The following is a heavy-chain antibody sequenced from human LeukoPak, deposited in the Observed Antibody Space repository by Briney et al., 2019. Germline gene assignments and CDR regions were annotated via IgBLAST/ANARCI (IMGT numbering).Heavy chain of an antibody. J-gene: IGHJ4*02. CDR2: IYYSGST. Sequence: SETLSLTCTVSGGSISSSSYYWGWIRQPPGKGLEWIGSIYYSGSTYYNPSLKSRVTISVDTSKNQFSLKLSSVTATAPAVYDCARDISSSFFDYWGQGTLVTVSS. D-gene: IGHD6-6*01. CDR1: GGSISSSSYY. V-gene: IGHV4-39*07. CDR3: ARDISSSFFDY.